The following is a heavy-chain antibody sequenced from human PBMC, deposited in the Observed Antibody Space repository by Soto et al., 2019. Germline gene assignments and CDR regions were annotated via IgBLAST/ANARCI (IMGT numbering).Heavy chain of an antibody. V-gene: IGHV4-59*01. Sequence: SETLSLTCTVSGGSISSYYWSWIRQPPGKGLEWIGYIYYSGSTNYNPSLKSRVTISVDTSKNQFSLKLSSVTAADTAVYYCARDPGSPYGNWFDPWGQGTLVTVSS. CDR1: GGSISSYY. CDR2: IYYSGST. J-gene: IGHJ5*02. CDR3: ARDPGSPYGNWFDP. D-gene: IGHD4-17*01.